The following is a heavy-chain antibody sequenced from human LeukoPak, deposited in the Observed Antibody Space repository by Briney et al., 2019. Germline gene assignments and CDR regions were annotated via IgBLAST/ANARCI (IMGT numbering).Heavy chain of an antibody. D-gene: IGHD6-13*01. Sequence: GRSLRLSCAASGFTFSSYGMHWVRQAPGKGLEWVAVISYDGSNKYYADSVKGRFTISRDNSKNTLYLQMNSLRAEDTAVYYCAREGVAANYYYMDVWGKGTTVTVSS. CDR3: AREGVAANYYYMDV. CDR1: GFTFSSYG. J-gene: IGHJ6*03. CDR2: ISYDGSNK. V-gene: IGHV3-30*03.